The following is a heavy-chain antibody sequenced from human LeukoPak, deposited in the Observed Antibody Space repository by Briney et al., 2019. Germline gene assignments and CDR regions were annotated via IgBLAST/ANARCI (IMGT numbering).Heavy chain of an antibody. CDR1: GFTFSSYA. CDR3: ARDSGSYYEDYYFDN. Sequence: GGSLRLSCAASGFTFSSYAMSWVRQAPGKGLEWVSAISGSGGSTYYADSVKGRFTISRDNAKNSLYLQLNSLRAADTAVYYCARDSGSYYEDYYFDNWGQGTLVTVSS. CDR2: ISGSGGST. J-gene: IGHJ4*02. D-gene: IGHD1-26*01. V-gene: IGHV3-23*01.